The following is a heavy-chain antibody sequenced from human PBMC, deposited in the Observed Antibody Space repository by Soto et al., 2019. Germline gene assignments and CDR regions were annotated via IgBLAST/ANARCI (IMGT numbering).Heavy chain of an antibody. V-gene: IGHV1-69*13. CDR1: GYTFTSYD. CDR3: ARLEGDYYPGWFDP. Sequence: SVKVSCTASGYTFTSYDISWVRQDPGQGLEWMGGIIPIFGTANYAQKFQGRVTITADESTSTAYMELSSLRSEDTAVYYCARLEGDYYPGWFDPWGQGTLVTVSS. D-gene: IGHD4-17*01. J-gene: IGHJ5*02. CDR2: IIPIFGTA.